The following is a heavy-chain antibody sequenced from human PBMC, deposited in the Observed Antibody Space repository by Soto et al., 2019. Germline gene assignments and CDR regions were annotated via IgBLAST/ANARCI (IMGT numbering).Heavy chain of an antibody. D-gene: IGHD3-10*01. J-gene: IGHJ6*02. CDR3: ALWGFRDGNKSKNKSGMDV. CDR1: GGTFNSYA. CDR2: IIPIFGTA. V-gene: IGHV1-69*01. Sequence: QVQLVQSGSEVKKPGSSVKVSCKASGGTFNSYAISWVRQAPGQGLEWMGGIIPIFGTANYAQNFQGRVAITADESTSAAYLELRSLRSEDTAVYYCALWGFRDGNKSKNKSGMDVWCQGTTVTVSS.